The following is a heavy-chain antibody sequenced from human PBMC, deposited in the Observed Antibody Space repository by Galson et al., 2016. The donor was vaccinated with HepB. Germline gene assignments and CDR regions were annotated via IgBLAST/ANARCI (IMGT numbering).Heavy chain of an antibody. D-gene: IGHD3-3*01. Sequence: SETLSLTCSLSGGSISRGGHYWGWIRQPPGKGLEWIGSIYYSGTTDYNPSLKSRVTISADTSKKQFSLELRSVTAADTAVYYCAREIKYYDVWSGYYTQPESGMDVWGHGTTVTVSS. CDR3: AREIKYYDVWSGYYTQPESGMDV. CDR1: GGSISRGGHY. V-gene: IGHV4-39*02. CDR2: IYYSGTT. J-gene: IGHJ6*02.